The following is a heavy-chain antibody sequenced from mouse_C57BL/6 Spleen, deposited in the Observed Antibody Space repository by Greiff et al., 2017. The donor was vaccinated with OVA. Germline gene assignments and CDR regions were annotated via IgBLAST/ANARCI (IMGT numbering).Heavy chain of an antibody. CDR3: ARNWGLRLAMDY. CDR1: GFSLTSYG. V-gene: IGHV2-2*02. CDR2: ICSGGST. D-gene: IGHD2-4*01. Sequence: VKLVESGPGLVQPSQSLSITCTVSGFSLTSYGVHWVRQSPGKGLEWLGVICSGGSTDYNAAFISRLSISKDNSKSQFFFKMNSLQANDTAIYYCARNWGLRLAMDYWGQGTSVTVSS. J-gene: IGHJ4*01.